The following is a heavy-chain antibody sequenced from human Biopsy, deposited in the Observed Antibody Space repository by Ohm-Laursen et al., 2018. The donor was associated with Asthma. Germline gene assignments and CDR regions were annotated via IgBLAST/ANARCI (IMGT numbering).Heavy chain of an antibody. CDR3: ARDFVDSAMDYFDY. V-gene: IGHV4-61*01. D-gene: IGHD5-18*01. Sequence: GTLSLTCTVSGGSVSSGSHYWSWIRQPPRKGLEWIGYISYSGSTNYNPSLKSRVTISVDTSKNQFSLKLSSVTAADTAVYYCARDFVDSAMDYFDYWGQGTLVTVSS. J-gene: IGHJ4*02. CDR1: GGSVSSGSHY. CDR2: ISYSGST.